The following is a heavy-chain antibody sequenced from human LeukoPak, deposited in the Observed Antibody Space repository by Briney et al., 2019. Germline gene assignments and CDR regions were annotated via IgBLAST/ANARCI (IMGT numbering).Heavy chain of an antibody. CDR3: ARAVTMVRGYYYYGMDV. J-gene: IGHJ6*04. V-gene: IGHV1-46*01. Sequence: ASLKPSCKASGYTVTSYYMHWVPQAPGQGLEGMGIINPRGGITSYAQKVQGRVTMTRDTSASTVYMELSRLRSEDTAVYYCARAVTMVRGYYYYGMDVWGKGTTVTVSS. CDR2: INPRGGIT. D-gene: IGHD3-10*01. CDR1: GYTVTSYY.